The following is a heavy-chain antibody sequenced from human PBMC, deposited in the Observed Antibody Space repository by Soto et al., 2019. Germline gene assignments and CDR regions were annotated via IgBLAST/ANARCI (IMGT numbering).Heavy chain of an antibody. V-gene: IGHV3-33*08. D-gene: IGHD1-26*01. CDR2: IRYDGSDE. CDR3: ARDGVGATTSFGSLDY. CDR1: ASIFKGHG. J-gene: IGHJ4*02. Sequence: QVQLVESGGGVVQPGGSLRLSCAASASIFKGHGMHWVRQAPGKGLEWVAIIRYDGSDEHYGDSVEGRFTISRDNSKNRLNLQRNSLRAKDRAVYYWARDGVGATTSFGSLDYWGQGTLVTVSS.